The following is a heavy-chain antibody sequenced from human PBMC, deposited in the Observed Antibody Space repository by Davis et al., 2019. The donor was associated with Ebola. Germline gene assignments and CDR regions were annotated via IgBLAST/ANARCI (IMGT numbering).Heavy chain of an antibody. V-gene: IGHV4-39*01. J-gene: IGHJ5*02. Sequence: MPGGSLRLSCSVSGSAVITPRYYWGWVRQTPGKGLEWIGSTYYGGSTYSNPSLKSRVTLSIDTSKNQFSLKLSSVTAADTAVYYCARSGIAAAGIWVFRNNWFDPWGQGTLVTVSS. D-gene: IGHD6-13*01. CDR3: ARSGIAAAGIWVFRNNWFDP. CDR1: GSAVITPRYY. CDR2: TYYGGST.